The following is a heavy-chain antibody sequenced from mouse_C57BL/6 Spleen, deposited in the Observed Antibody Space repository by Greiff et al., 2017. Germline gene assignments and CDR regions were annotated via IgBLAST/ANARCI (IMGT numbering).Heavy chain of an antibody. D-gene: IGHD2-5*01. CDR3: ARRNYSNYDAMDY. J-gene: IGHJ4*01. CDR2: IDPSDSYP. Sequence: VQLQQPGAELVMPGASVKLSCKASGYTFTSYWMHWVKQRPGQGLEWIGEIDPSDSYPNYNQKFKGKSTLTVDKSSSTAYMQLSSLTSEDSAVYYCARRNYSNYDAMDYWGQGTSVTVSS. CDR1: GYTFTSYW. V-gene: IGHV1-69*01.